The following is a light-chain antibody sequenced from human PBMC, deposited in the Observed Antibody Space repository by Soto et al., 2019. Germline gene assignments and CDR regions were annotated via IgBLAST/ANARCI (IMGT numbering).Light chain of an antibody. CDR2: EDT. V-gene: IGLV2-23*02. CDR3: CSYAGSSTFVV. Sequence: QAASVSGSPGQSITISCTGTSSDVGSYNLVSWYQQHPGKAPKLMIYEDTKRPSGVSNRFSGSKSGNTASLTISGLQAEDEADYYCCSYAGSSTFVVFGGGTKVTVL. CDR1: SSDVGSYNL. J-gene: IGLJ2*01.